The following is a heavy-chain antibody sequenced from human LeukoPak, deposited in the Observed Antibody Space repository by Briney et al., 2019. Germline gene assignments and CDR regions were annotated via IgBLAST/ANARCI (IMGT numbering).Heavy chain of an antibody. J-gene: IGHJ3*02. V-gene: IGHV3-74*01. CDR2: INTNGSST. CDR1: GFTFSSYW. D-gene: IGHD1-7*01. CDR3: ARGDWNYESAFDI. Sequence: GGSLRLSCAASGFTFSSYWMHWVRQAPGKGLVWVSRINTNGSSTSYADSVKGRFTISRDNAKNTLYLQMNSLRAEDTAVYYCARGDWNYESAFDIWGQGTMVTVSS.